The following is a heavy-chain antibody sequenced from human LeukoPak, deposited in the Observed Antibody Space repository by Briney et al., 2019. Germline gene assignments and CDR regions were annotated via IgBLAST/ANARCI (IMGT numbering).Heavy chain of an antibody. V-gene: IGHV4-59*01. D-gene: IGHD3-10*01. CDR3: ARAPYGSATNNYYMDV. Sequence: PSETLSLTCTVSGGSISSYHWSWIRQPPGKGLEWIGFFYYSGSTNYNPSLKSRVTISIDTSKNQFSLKLSSVTAADTAVYYCARAPYGSATNNYYMDVWGKGPTVTVSS. J-gene: IGHJ6*03. CDR2: FYYSGST. CDR1: GGSISSYH.